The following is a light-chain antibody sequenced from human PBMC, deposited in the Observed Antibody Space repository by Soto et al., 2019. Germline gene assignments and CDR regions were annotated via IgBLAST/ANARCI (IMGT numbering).Light chain of an antibody. CDR1: SGPSSYA. Sequence: QLVLTQSPSASASLGASVKLTCTLSSGPSSYAIAWHQQQPEKGPRYLMKLNSDGSHSKGDGIPDRFSGSSSGAERYLTSSGLQSEDEADYYCQTWGTGIHYVFGTGTKLTGL. CDR2: LNSDGSH. J-gene: IGLJ1*01. V-gene: IGLV4-69*01. CDR3: QTWGTGIHYV.